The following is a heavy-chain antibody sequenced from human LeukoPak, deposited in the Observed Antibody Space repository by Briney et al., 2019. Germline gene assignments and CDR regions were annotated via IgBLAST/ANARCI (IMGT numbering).Heavy chain of an antibody. D-gene: IGHD5-12*01. CDR2: IYSGGST. CDR3: ARARGSYAWDY. V-gene: IGHV3-66*02. CDR1: GFTVSSNY. J-gene: IGHJ4*02. Sequence: GGSLRLSCAASGFTVSSNYMNWVRQAPGKGLEWVSVIYSGGSTYYADSVKGRFTISRDNSKNKLYLQMNSLRPEDTAVYYCARARGSYAWDYWGQGTLVTVSS.